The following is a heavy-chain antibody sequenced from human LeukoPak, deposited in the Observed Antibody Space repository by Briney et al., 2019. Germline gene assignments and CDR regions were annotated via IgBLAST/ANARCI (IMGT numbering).Heavy chain of an antibody. CDR3: ARVTYGATTNNYYFYHMDV. CDR1: GFTFSSYS. Sequence: GGSLRPSCAASGFTFSSYSISWVRQAPGEGQEWVSSITSSSSYIHYADSVKGRFTISRDNAKNSLYLQMTSLRVEDTAVYYCARVTYGATTNNYYFYHMDVWGKGTSVTVSS. D-gene: IGHD1-1*01. J-gene: IGHJ6*03. CDR2: ITSSSSYI. V-gene: IGHV3-21*01.